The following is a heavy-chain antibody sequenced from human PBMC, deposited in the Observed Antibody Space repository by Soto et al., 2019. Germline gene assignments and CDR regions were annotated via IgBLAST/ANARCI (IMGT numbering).Heavy chain of an antibody. CDR1: GYIFSNFW. Sequence: GESLKISCNGSGYIFSNFWIAWVRQMPGKGLEWMGIIYPSDSKAIYSPSFQGQITISADKSISTAYLQWSSLKASDTATYYCARQIKTGGGWYDPWGQGTLVTVSS. V-gene: IGHV5-51*01. D-gene: IGHD1-26*01. CDR3: ARQIKTGGGWYDP. CDR2: IYPSDSKA. J-gene: IGHJ5*02.